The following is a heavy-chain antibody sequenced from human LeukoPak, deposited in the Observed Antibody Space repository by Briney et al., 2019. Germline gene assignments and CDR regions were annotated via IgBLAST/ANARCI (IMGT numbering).Heavy chain of an antibody. CDR3: AGHYGSGFDF. D-gene: IGHD3-10*01. Sequence: SETLSLTCTVSVGSIRSYYWSWIRQPPGKGLEWIGYIYYSGTTNYNPSLKSRVTISIDTSKNHFSLNLSSVTAADTARYYCAGHYGSGFDFWGQGTLVTVSS. CDR1: VGSIRSYY. CDR2: IYYSGTT. V-gene: IGHV4-59*01. J-gene: IGHJ4*02.